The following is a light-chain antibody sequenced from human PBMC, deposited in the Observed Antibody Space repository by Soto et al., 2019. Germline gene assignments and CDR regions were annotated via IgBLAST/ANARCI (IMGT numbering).Light chain of an antibody. CDR1: NRDVGSYNL. Sequence: QSALTQPASVSASPGQSITIACTGTNRDVGSYNLVSWYQQRPGEAPKLIISEVRNRPSGISYRFTGSKSGNTASLTISGLQAEDEADYYCSSYTTTSTLVFGGGTKVTVL. CDR2: EVR. V-gene: IGLV2-14*01. CDR3: SSYTTTSTLV. J-gene: IGLJ3*02.